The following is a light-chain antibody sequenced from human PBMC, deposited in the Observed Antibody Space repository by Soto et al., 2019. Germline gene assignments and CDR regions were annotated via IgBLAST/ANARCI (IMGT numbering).Light chain of an antibody. CDR2: EVS. CDR3: SSYAGGNNLV. V-gene: IGLV2-8*01. Sequence: QSVLTQPPSASGSPGQSVTISCTGTSSDVGGYNYVSWCQHHPGKAPKLLISEVSERPSGVPDRFSGSKSADTASLTVSGLQAEDEADYYCSSYAGGNNLVFGGGTKVTVL. CDR1: SSDVGGYNY. J-gene: IGLJ2*01.